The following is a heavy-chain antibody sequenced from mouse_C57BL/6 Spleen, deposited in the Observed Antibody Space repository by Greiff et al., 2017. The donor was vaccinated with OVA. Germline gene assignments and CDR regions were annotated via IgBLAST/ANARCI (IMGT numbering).Heavy chain of an antibody. CDR2: IYPGDGDT. CDR3: ARGSSGYGAY. D-gene: IGHD3-2*02. J-gene: IGHJ3*01. Sequence: VQRVESGAELVKPGASVKISCKASGYAFSSYWMNWVKQRPGKGLEWIGQIYPGDGDTNYNGKFKGKATLTADKSSSTAYMQLSSLTSEDSAVYFCARGSSGYGAYWGQGTLVTVSA. CDR1: GYAFSSYW. V-gene: IGHV1-80*01.